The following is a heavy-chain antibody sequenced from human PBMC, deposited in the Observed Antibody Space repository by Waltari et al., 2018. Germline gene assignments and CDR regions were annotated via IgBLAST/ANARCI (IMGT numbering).Heavy chain of an antibody. CDR3: ARAGRIAARPRYYYCMDV. V-gene: IGHV4-34*01. J-gene: IGHJ6*02. CDR2: INHSGRT. CDR1: GGSFSGYY. D-gene: IGHD6-6*01. Sequence: QVQLQQWGAGLLKPSETLSLTCAVYGGSFSGYYWSWIRQTPGKGLGWIVEINHSGRTNYSPAVNGRVTVSLDTSNNQFALKLGSVTAADPAVYYCARAGRIAARPRYYYCMDVWGQGTTVTVSS.